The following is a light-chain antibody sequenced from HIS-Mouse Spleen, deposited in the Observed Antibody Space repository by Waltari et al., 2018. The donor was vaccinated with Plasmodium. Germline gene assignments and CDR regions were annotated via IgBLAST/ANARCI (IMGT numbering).Light chain of an antibody. J-gene: IGLJ1*01. CDR1: SSDDGVNNY. V-gene: IGLV2-14*01. CDR3: SSYTSSSTLV. CDR2: EVS. Sequence: QSALPQPASVSGSPGHSNTISCTGTSSDDGVNNYVYWYQQHPGKAPKLMIYEVSNRPSGVSTRFSGSKSGNTASLTISGLQAEDEADYYCSSYTSSSTLVFGTGTKVTVL.